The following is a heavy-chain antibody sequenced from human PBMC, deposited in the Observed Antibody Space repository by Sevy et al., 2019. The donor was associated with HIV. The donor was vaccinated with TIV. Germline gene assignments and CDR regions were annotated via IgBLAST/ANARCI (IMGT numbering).Heavy chain of an antibody. Sequence: GGSRRLSCAASGLTFSKYSMSWVRQPPGKGLEWVSTLSFGCGEINYADSVKGRFTISRDNSKSSVYLQMNNLRPEDTAVYYCAREGCTKPHDYWGQGTLVTVSS. CDR3: AREGCTKPHDY. CDR2: LSFGCGEI. CDR1: GLTFSKYS. V-gene: IGHV3-23*01. D-gene: IGHD2-8*01. J-gene: IGHJ4*02.